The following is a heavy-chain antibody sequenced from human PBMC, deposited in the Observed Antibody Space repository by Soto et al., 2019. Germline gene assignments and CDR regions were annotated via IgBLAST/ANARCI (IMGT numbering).Heavy chain of an antibody. Sequence: PGGSLRLSCAASGFTFSSYGMHWVRQAPGKGLEWVAVIWYDGSNKYYADSVKGRFTISRDNSKNTLYLQMNSLRAEDTAMYYCARLSHYYDSSGYPTWGQGTLVTVSS. CDR1: GFTFSSYG. CDR3: ARLSHYYDSSGYPT. CDR2: IWYDGSNK. V-gene: IGHV3-33*01. D-gene: IGHD3-22*01. J-gene: IGHJ4*02.